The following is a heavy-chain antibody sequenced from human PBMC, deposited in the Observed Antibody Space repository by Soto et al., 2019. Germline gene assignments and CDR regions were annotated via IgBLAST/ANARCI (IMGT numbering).Heavy chain of an antibody. CDR3: ARHSSGRRHPGFDY. V-gene: IGHV4-39*01. D-gene: IGHD1-26*01. CDR2: IYDGGNS. CDR1: DGSISSRTSY. Sequence: QLQLQESGPGLVKPSETLSLTCTVSDGSISSRTSYWGWVRQPPGKGLEWIARIYDGGNSHYHPSLRSRVTIPVDTSKNHLSLKLSSVPASDPAVYYCARHSSGRRHPGFDYWGQGTLVTVSS. J-gene: IGHJ4*02.